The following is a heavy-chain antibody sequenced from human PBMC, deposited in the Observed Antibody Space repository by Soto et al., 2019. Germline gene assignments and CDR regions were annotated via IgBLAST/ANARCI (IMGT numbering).Heavy chain of an antibody. CDR3: ASHVSVSGYEYYCEQ. V-gene: IGHV4-39*01. CDR1: GGSISSSSYY. D-gene: IGHD5-12*01. CDR2: IDYSGST. Sequence: QLLLQESGPGLVKPSEILSLTCTVSGGSISSSSYYWAWIRQPPGKGLEWIANIDYSGSTYYNPSTKGRVAISVDTAQSRFSVKLTSVTAADTAVYYGASHVSVSGYEYYCEQWGQGTLVTVSS. J-gene: IGHJ4*02.